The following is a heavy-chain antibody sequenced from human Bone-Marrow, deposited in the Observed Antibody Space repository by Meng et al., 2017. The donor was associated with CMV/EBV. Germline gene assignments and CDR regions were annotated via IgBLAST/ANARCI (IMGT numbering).Heavy chain of an antibody. CDR3: ARGRIPWYNSSWLNWFDP. CDR2: INHSGST. V-gene: IGHV4-34*01. J-gene: IGHJ5*02. D-gene: IGHD6-13*01. CDR1: GGSFSGYY. Sequence: SQTLSLTCAVYGGSFSGYYWSWIRQPPGKGLEWIGEINHSGSTNYNPSLKSRVTISVDTSKNQFSLKLSSVTAADTAVYYCARGRIPWYNSSWLNWFDPWGQGTLVTVSS.